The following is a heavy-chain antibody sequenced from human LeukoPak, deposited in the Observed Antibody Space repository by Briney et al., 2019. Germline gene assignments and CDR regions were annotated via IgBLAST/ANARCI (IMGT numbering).Heavy chain of an antibody. D-gene: IGHD4-17*01. CDR2: INPNSGGT. CDR1: GYTFTGYY. V-gene: IGHV1-2*02. CDR3: ARADYGGHGGAFDI. J-gene: IGHJ3*02. Sequence: ASVKVSCKASGYTFTGYYMHWVRQAPGQGLEWTGWINPNSGGTNYAQKFQGRVTMTRDTSISTAYMELSRLRSDDTAVYYCARADYGGHGGAFDIWGQGTMVTVSS.